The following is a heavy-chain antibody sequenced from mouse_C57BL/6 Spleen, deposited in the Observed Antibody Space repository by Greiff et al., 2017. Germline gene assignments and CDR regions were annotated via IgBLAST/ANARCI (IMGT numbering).Heavy chain of an antibody. CDR3: ARYNYDYEGFAY. CDR1: GFTFTDYY. J-gene: IGHJ3*01. D-gene: IGHD2-4*01. Sequence: EVQLVEPGGGLVQPGGSLSLSCAASGFTFTDYYMSWVRQPPGKALEWLGFIRNKANGYTTEYSASVKGRFTISRDNSPSILYLQMNALRAEDSATYYCARYNYDYEGFAYWGQGTLVTVAA. V-gene: IGHV7-3*01. CDR2: IRNKANGYTT.